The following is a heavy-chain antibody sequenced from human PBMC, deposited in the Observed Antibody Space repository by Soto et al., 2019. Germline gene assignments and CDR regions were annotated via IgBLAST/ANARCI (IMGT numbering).Heavy chain of an antibody. CDR1: GGSFSGYY. D-gene: IGHD6-13*01. CDR2: INHSGST. V-gene: IGHV4-34*01. J-gene: IGHJ6*03. Sequence: SETLSLTCAVYGGSFSGYYWSWIRQPPGKGLEWIGEINHSGSTNYNPSLKSRVTISVDTSKNQFSLKLSSVTAADTAVYYCARGLAAAAGRYYYMDVWGKGTTVTVSS. CDR3: ARGLAAAAGRYYYMDV.